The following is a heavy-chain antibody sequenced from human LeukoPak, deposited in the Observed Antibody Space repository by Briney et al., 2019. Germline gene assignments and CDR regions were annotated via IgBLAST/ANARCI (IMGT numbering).Heavy chain of an antibody. D-gene: IGHD1-26*01. CDR1: GYTFSSYA. J-gene: IGHJ4*02. CDR3: AKDRAYSGTYYGLFDY. V-gene: IGHV3-23*01. Sequence: GGSLRLSCAASGYTFSSYAMGWVRQAPGKGLEWVSAISGSDGTTYYADSVKGRFTISRDNSKNTLYLQMNSLRAEDTALYYCAKDRAYSGTYYGLFDYWGQGTLVTVSS. CDR2: ISGSDGTT.